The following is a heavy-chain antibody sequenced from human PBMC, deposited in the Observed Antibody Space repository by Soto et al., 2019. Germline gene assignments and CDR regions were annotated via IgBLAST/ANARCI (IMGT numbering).Heavy chain of an antibody. CDR1: GFTFSSYS. D-gene: IGHD4-17*01. CDR3: AREGVTTVTFDY. J-gene: IGHJ4*02. Sequence: GGSLRLSFAAPGFTFSSYSMHWVRQAPGKGLEWVAVISYDGSNKYYADSVKGRFTISRDNSKNTLYLQMNSLRAEDTAVYYCAREGVTTVTFDYWGQGTLVTVSS. CDR2: ISYDGSNK. V-gene: IGHV3-30-3*01.